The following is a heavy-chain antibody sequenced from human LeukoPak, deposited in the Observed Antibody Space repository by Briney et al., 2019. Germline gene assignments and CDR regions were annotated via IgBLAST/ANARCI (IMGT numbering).Heavy chain of an antibody. D-gene: IGHD2-15*01. CDR3: ASGDNWFDP. V-gene: IGHV4-59*01. CDR1: GDSISSYY. CDR2: ISYSGTI. Sequence: SETLSLTCTVSGDSISSYYWSWLRQPPGKGLEWIGYISYSGTINYNPSLESRVTMSVDTSRNQFSLKLRYATAAATAVYYCASGDNWFDPWGQGTLVTVSS. J-gene: IGHJ5*02.